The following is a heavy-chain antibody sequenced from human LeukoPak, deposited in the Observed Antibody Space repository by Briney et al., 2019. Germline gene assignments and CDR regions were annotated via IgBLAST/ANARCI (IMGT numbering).Heavy chain of an antibody. D-gene: IGHD6-13*01. CDR1: GFTFSGYD. CDR3: ARSPSYSSSWYALDS. J-gene: IGHJ4*02. V-gene: IGHV3-13*01. Sequence: PGGSLRLSCEASGFTFSGYDMHWVRQATGKGLEWVPAIGTTGDTYYSDSVRGRFTISRENAKNSLDLQMNSLRAGDTAVYYCARSPSYSSSWYALDSWGQGTLVTVSS. CDR2: IGTTGDT.